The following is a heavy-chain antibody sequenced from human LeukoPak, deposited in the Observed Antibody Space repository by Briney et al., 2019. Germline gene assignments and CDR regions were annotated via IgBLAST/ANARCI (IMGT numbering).Heavy chain of an antibody. D-gene: IGHD4-17*01. J-gene: IGHJ6*03. CDR1: GDSVSSNSAA. CDR3: ARGRVTTIANYYYYYIDV. Sequence: SQTLSLTCAISGDSVSSNSAAWTWIRQSPSRGLEWLGRTYYRSKWYNDYAVSVQSRITISPDTSKNQFSLQLNSVTPEDTAVYYCARGRVTTIANYYYYYIDVWGKGTTVTVS. V-gene: IGHV6-1*01. CDR2: TYYRSKWYN.